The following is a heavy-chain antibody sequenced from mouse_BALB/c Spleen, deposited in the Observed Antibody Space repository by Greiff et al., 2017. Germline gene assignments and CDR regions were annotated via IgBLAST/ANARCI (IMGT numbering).Heavy chain of an antibody. CDR3: ARSTMITPDY. V-gene: IGHV5-17*02. Sequence: EVHLVESGGGLVQPGGSRKLSCAASGFTFSSFGMHWVRQAPEKGLEWVAYISSGSSTIYYADTVKGRFTISRDNPKNTLFLQMTSLRSEDTAMYYCARSTMITPDYWGQGTTLTVSS. J-gene: IGHJ2*01. CDR2: ISSGSSTI. D-gene: IGHD2-4*01. CDR1: GFTFSSFG.